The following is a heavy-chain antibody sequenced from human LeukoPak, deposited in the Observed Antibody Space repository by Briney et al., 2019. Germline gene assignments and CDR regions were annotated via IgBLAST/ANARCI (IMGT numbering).Heavy chain of an antibody. D-gene: IGHD3-16*01. CDR1: GGTFSSYA. J-gene: IGHJ4*02. CDR2: IIPIFGTA. Sequence: SVKVSCKASGGTFSSYAISWVRQAPGQGLEWIGGIIPIFGTANYAQKFQGRVTITTDESTSTAYMELSSLKASDTAMYYCARQSRSSFNRGGGVIEYWGQGTLVTVSS. V-gene: IGHV1-69*05. CDR3: ARQSRSSFNRGGGVIEY.